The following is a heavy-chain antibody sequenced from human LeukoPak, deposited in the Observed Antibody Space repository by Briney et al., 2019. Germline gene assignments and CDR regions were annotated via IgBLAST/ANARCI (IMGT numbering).Heavy chain of an antibody. J-gene: IGHJ4*02. CDR1: GFTFISYW. CDR2: INNDGSST. D-gene: IGHD3-22*01. V-gene: IGHV3-74*03. CDR3: ARDNGYYDSSGYLARFDY. Sequence: GGSLRLSCAASGFTFISYWMHWVRQAPGKGLVWVARINNDGSSTTYADSVKGRFTISRDNAKNSLYLQMNSLRAEDTAVYYCARDNGYYDSSGYLARFDYWGQGTLVTVSS.